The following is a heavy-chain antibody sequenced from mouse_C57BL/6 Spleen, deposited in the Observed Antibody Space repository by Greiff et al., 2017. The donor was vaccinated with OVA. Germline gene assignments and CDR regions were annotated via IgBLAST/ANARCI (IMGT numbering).Heavy chain of an antibody. CDR3: ARNYVYDGGFAY. V-gene: IGHV1-82*01. J-gene: IGHJ3*01. CDR2: IYPGDGDT. Sequence: QVQLQQSGPELVKPGASVKISCKASGYAFSSSWMNWVKQRPGKGLEWIGRIYPGDGDTNYNGKFKGKATLTADKSSSTAYMQLSSLTSEDSAVYFCARNYVYDGGFAYWGQGTLVTVSA. CDR1: GYAFSSSW. D-gene: IGHD2-2*01.